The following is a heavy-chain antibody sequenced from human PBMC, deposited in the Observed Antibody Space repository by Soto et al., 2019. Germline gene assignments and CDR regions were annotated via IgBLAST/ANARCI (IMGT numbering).Heavy chain of an antibody. CDR3: ARVGEGYYGSGSYSTRFDP. CDR1: GGSISSYY. Sequence: PSETLSRTCTVSGGSISSYYWSWIRQPPGKGLEWIGYIYYSGSTNYNPSLKSRVTISVDTSKNQFSLKLSSVTAADTAVYYCARVGEGYYGSGSYSTRFDPWGQGTLVTVSS. J-gene: IGHJ5*02. CDR2: IYYSGST. D-gene: IGHD3-10*01. V-gene: IGHV4-59*01.